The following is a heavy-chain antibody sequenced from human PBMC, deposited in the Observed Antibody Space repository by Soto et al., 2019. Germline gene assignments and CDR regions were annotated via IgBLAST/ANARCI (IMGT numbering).Heavy chain of an antibody. V-gene: IGHV3-33*01. Sequence: QVQLVESGGGVVQPGRSLRLSCAASGFTFSSYGMHWVRQAPGKGLEWVAVIWYDGSNKYYADSVKGRFTISRDNSKNTXXLQMNSLRAEDTAVYYCARDPHDYGGRKGQGTNDYWGQGTLVTVSS. D-gene: IGHD4-17*01. CDR1: GFTFSSYG. CDR2: IWYDGSNK. CDR3: ARDPHDYGGRKGQGTNDY. J-gene: IGHJ4*02.